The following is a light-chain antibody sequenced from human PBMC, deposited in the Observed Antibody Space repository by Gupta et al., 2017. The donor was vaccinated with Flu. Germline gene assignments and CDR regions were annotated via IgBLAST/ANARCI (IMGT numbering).Light chain of an antibody. CDR2: DAS. J-gene: IGKJ4*01. CDR1: QSVRSK. V-gene: IGKV3-11*01. CDR3: QQRLEWPLT. Sequence: PAPLSLPPGETATLSSRASQSVRSKTACYQQTPGQAPRLLICDASNRATGIPARFSGSASGTDFTLTISILAPEDFATYFRQQRLEWPLTFGGGSRVEI.